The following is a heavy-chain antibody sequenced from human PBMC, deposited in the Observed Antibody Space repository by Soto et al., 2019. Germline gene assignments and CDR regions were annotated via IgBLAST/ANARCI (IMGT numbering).Heavy chain of an antibody. Sequence: SVKVSCKASGYTFTGYYIHWVRQAPGQGLEWMGWINTNSGGTNYAQKFQGRVTMTRDTSISTAYMELSRLTSDDTAVYYCARTQTNDYWGQGTLVTVSS. V-gene: IGHV1-2*02. CDR1: GYTFTGYY. J-gene: IGHJ4*02. CDR3: ARTQTNDY. CDR2: INTNSGGT.